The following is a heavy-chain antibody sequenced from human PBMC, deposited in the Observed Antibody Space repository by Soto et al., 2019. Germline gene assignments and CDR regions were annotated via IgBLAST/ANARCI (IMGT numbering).Heavy chain of an antibody. D-gene: IGHD2-15*01. J-gene: IGHJ4*02. Sequence: VQLVESGGGLVQPGGSLRLSCAASGFTFSSYWMSWVRQAPGKGLEWVANIKQDGSEKYYVDSVKGRFTISRDNAKNSLYLQMNSLRAEDTAVYYCARGGVDCSGGSCYFDYWGQGTLVTVSS. CDR1: GFTFSSYW. V-gene: IGHV3-7*01. CDR2: IKQDGSEK. CDR3: ARGGVDCSGGSCYFDY.